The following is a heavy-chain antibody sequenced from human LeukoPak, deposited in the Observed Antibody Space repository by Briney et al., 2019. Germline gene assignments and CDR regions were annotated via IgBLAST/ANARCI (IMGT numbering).Heavy chain of an antibody. V-gene: IGHV3-48*03. D-gene: IGHD3-10*02. CDR3: AELGITMIGGV. CDR1: GFTFSSYE. J-gene: IGHJ6*04. Sequence: PGGSLRLSCAASGFTFSSYEMNWVRQAPGKGLEWVSCISSSGSTIYYADSVKGRFTISRDNAENSLYLQMNSLRAEDTAVYYCAELGITMIGGVWGKGTTVTISS. CDR2: ISSSGSTI.